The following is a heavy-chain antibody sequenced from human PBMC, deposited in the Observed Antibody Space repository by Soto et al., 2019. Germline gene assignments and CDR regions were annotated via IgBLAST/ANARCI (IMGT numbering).Heavy chain of an antibody. CDR1: GFTFSSSG. CDR2: LYSGGTT. D-gene: IGHD3-10*01. V-gene: IGHV3-53*01. CDR3: ARGLYDSGSFYFDF. Sequence: GGSLRLSCAASGFTFSSSGMIWVRQAPGKGLEWVSILYSGGTTYYADSVKGRFTISRDTSENTLYLQMNSLRAEDTAVYYCARGLYDSGSFYFDFWGQGTLVTVSS. J-gene: IGHJ4*02.